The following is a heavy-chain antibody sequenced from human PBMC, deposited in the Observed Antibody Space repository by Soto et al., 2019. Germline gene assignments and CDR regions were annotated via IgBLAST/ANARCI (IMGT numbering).Heavy chain of an antibody. CDR3: ARVGYYKIEDYYYMDV. V-gene: IGHV3-21*01. D-gene: IGHD1-26*01. CDR2: ISSSSSYI. Sequence: GSLRLSCAASGFTFSSYSMNWVRQAPGKGLEWVSSISSSSSYIYYADSVKGRFTISRDNAKNSLYLQMNSLRAEDTAVYYCARVGYYKIEDYYYMDVWGKGTTVTVSS. J-gene: IGHJ6*03. CDR1: GFTFSSYS.